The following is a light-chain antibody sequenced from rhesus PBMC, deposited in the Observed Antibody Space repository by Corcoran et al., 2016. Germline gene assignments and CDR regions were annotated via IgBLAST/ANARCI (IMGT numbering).Light chain of an antibody. V-gene: IGKV1-33*02. CDR3: HQHNSYPYS. CDR1: QGISKY. CDR2: DAS. J-gene: IGKJ2*01. Sequence: DIQMTQSPSLLSASVGDKGTITCQASQGISKYLAWYQQKPGKAPKLLFYDASTLQRGVPSRFSGSGSGTEFTLTISSLQPEDFATYYCHQHNSYPYSFGPGTKVEIK.